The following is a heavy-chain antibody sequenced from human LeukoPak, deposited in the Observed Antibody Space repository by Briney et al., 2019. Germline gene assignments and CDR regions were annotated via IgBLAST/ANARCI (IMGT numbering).Heavy chain of an antibody. V-gene: IGHV3-48*04. Sequence: QPGGSLRLSCAASGFTFSSHSMNWVRQAPGKGLEWVSYISSSSNSTIYYADSVKGRFTISRDNAKNSLYLQMNSLRAEDTAVYYCARVDTYYYDSSGYYEDYWGQGTLVTVSS. CDR2: ISSSSNSTI. CDR3: ARVDTYYYDSSGYYEDY. D-gene: IGHD3-22*01. J-gene: IGHJ4*02. CDR1: GFTFSSHS.